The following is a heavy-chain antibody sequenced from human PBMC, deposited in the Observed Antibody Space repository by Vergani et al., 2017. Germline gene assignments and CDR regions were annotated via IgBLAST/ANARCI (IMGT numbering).Heavy chain of an antibody. D-gene: IGHD2-15*01. CDR3: AREGGGYCSGGSCYDAEYFQH. Sequence: EVQLVESGGGLVKPGGSLRLSCAASGFTFSSYSMNWVRQAPGKGLEWVSSISSSSSYIYYADSVKGRFTISRDNAKNSLYLQMNSLRAEDTAVYYCAREGGGYCSGGSCYDAEYFQHWGQGTLVTVSS. CDR1: GFTFSSYS. V-gene: IGHV3-21*01. J-gene: IGHJ1*01. CDR2: ISSSSSYI.